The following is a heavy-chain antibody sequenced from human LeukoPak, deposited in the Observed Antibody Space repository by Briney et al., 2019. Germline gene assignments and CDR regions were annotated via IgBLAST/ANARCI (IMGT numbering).Heavy chain of an antibody. CDR2: ILNDGSNK. J-gene: IGHJ4*02. V-gene: IGHV3-33*08. CDR1: GFTFRNFV. CDR3: ARAWDSSASKIGY. Sequence: GGSLRLSCAASGFTFRNFVMHWVRQAPGKGLEWVAGILNDGSNKYYADSVKGRFTISRDNSKNTLYLQMNSLRAEDTAVYYCARAWDSSASKIGYWGQETLVTVSS. D-gene: IGHD6-25*01.